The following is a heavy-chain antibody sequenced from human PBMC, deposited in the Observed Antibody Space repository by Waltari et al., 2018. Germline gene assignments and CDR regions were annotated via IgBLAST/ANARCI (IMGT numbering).Heavy chain of an antibody. J-gene: IGHJ4*02. Sequence: EVQLVESGGGLVQPGGSLRLSCAASGSTFSTYCMSWVRPAPGKGLEWVANIKQDGSEKYYVDSVKGRFTISRDNAKNSLYLQMNSLRAEDTAVYYCARDTMDTAMVTSDYWGQGTLVTVSS. CDR3: ARDTMDTAMVTSDY. CDR2: IKQDGSEK. V-gene: IGHV3-7*03. D-gene: IGHD5-18*01. CDR1: GSTFSTYC.